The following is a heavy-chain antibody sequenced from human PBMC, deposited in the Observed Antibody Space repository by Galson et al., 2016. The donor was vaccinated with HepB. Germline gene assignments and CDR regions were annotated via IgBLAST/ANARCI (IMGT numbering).Heavy chain of an antibody. J-gene: IGHJ6*03. D-gene: IGHD6-19*01. CDR3: ARCALAGNPGDTYYMDV. CDR1: GFTFSDYY. V-gene: IGHV3-11*06. CDR2: ISSRSSYT. Sequence: SLRLSCAASGFTFSDYYMTWIRQPPGKGLEWVSYISSRSSYTNYADSLKGRFTISRDNAKNSLYLQMNSLRAEDTAVYYCARCALAGNPGDTYYMDVWGEGTTVTVSS.